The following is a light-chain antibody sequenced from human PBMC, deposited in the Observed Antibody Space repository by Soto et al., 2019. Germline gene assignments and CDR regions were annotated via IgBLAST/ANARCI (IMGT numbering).Light chain of an antibody. CDR1: SSDVGGYNY. V-gene: IGLV2-14*03. CDR3: FSYTSSGTMI. J-gene: IGLJ2*01. Sequence: QSVLTQPASVSGSPGQSITISCTGTSSDVGGYNYVSWYQQHPGKAPKLMIYAVNNRPSGVSNRLSGSKSGNTASLTISGLQAEDEADYYCFSYTSSGTMIFGGGNKLTVL. CDR2: AVN.